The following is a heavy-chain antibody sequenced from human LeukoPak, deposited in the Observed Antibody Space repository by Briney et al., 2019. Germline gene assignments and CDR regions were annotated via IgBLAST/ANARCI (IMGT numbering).Heavy chain of an antibody. CDR3: ARDRRYYYDSSGGAHDAFDI. D-gene: IGHD3-22*01. CDR1: GFTFSDYY. CDR2: ISSSGSTI. V-gene: IGHV3-11*01. J-gene: IGHJ3*02. Sequence: GGSLRLSCAASGFTFSDYYMSWIRQAPGKGLEWVSYISSSGSTIYYADSVKGRFTISRDNAKNSLYLQMNSLRAEDTAVYYCARDRRYYYDSSGGAHDAFDIWGQGTMVTVSS.